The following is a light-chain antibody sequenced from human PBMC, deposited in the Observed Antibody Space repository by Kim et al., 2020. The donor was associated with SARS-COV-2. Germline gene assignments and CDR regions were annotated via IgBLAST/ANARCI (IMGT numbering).Light chain of an antibody. V-gene: IGKV1-39*01. CDR2: AAS. Sequence: DIQMTQSPSSLSASVGDTVTITCRASRRISSYLNWFQQKPGKAPKVLIYAASSLQDGLPSRFSGGGSGTDFTLTISSLQPGDTATYYCQQSNSTPYTFGQGTKLEI. CDR3: QQSNSTPYT. CDR1: RRISSY. J-gene: IGKJ2*01.